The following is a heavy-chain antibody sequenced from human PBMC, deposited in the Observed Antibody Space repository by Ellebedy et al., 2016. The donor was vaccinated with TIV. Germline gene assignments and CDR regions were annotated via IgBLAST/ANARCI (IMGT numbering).Heavy chain of an antibody. CDR1: GFTFSSYW. Sequence: GESLKISCAASGFTFSSYWMCWVRQAPGKGLAWVSRISSDGSSTIYADSVKGRFTISRDNAKNTLYLQMNSLRGEDTAVYYFARGRPHGMDVWGQGTTVTVSS. V-gene: IGHV3-74*01. J-gene: IGHJ6*02. CDR3: ARGRPHGMDV. CDR2: ISSDGSST.